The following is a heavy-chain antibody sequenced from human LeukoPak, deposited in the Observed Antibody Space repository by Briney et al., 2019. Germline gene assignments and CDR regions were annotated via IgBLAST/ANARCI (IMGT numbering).Heavy chain of an antibody. Sequence: ASVKVSCKASGYTFTGYYMHWVRQAPGQGLEWMGRINPNSGGTNYAQKFQGRVTMTRDTSISTAYMELSRLRSDDTAVYYCARDSVAGTTYYVYWGQGTLVTVSS. CDR2: INPNSGGT. CDR1: GYTFTGYY. D-gene: IGHD1-1*01. J-gene: IGHJ4*02. V-gene: IGHV1-2*06. CDR3: ARDSVAGTTYYVY.